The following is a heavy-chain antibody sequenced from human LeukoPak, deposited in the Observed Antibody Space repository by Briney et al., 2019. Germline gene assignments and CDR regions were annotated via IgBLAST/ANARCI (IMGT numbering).Heavy chain of an antibody. CDR2: MNPNSGNT. CDR1: GYTFTNYD. D-gene: IGHD3-10*01. V-gene: IGHV1-8*01. Sequence: ASVKVSCKASGYTFTNYDINWVRQATGQGLEWMGWMNPNSGNTSYAQKFQDRVTMTRNTSISTAYMELTRLTSEDTAVYYCARGDSGYYFYYGLDVWGQGTTVTVSS. J-gene: IGHJ6*02. CDR3: ARGDSGYYFYYGLDV.